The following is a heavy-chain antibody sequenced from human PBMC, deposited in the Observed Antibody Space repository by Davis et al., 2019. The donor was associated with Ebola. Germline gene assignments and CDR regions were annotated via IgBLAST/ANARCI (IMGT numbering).Heavy chain of an antibody. J-gene: IGHJ5*02. CDR1: GGSISSSSYY. CDR3: ARVYCSSTSCYSHNWFDP. CDR2: IYYSGST. V-gene: IGHV4-39*07. Sequence: MPSETLSLTCTVSGGSISSSSYYWGWIRQPPGKGLEWIGSIYYSGSTNYNPSLKSRVTISVDKSKNQFSLKLSSVTAADTAVYYCARVYCSSTSCYSHNWFDPWGQGTLVTVSS. D-gene: IGHD2-2*01.